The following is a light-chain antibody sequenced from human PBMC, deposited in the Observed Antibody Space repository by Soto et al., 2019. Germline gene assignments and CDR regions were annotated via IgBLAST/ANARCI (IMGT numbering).Light chain of an antibody. CDR3: QQRSNWIT. Sequence: EIVLTQSPATLSLSPGERATLSCRASQGVSSYLAWYQQKPGQAPRLLIYDASNRATGIPARFSGSGSGTDFTLTISSLEPEDFAVYYCQQRSNWITFGQGTDWRL. V-gene: IGKV3-11*01. J-gene: IGKJ5*01. CDR2: DAS. CDR1: QGVSSY.